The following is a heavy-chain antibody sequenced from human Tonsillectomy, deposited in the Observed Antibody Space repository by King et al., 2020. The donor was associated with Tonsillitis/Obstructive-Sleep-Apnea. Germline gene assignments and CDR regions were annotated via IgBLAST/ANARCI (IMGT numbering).Heavy chain of an antibody. Sequence: TLKESGPALVKPPQTLTLTCTFSGFSLSTSGMCVNWIRQPPGKALEWLARIDWDDDKYYSTSLKNRLTISKDTSKNQVVLTMTYIAPVDTATYYCARTAWTRSRDHYFDYWGQGTLVTVSS. V-gene: IGHV2-70*11. CDR1: GFSLSTSGMC. D-gene: IGHD1-1*01. J-gene: IGHJ4*02. CDR3: ARTAWTRSRDHYFDY. CDR2: IDWDDDK.